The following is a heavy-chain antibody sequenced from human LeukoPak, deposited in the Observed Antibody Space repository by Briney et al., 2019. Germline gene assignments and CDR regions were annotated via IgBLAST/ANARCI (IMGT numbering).Heavy chain of an antibody. V-gene: IGHV3-7*01. CDR1: GFTFSSYW. CDR3: AREDGSLDF. J-gene: IGHJ4*02. CDR2: IKQDGSEK. Sequence: GGSLRLSCAASGFTFSSYWMHWVRQAPGQGLEWVADIKQDGSEKYYVDSVKGRFTISRDNAKNSLFLQMNSLRAEDTAVYYCAREDGSLDFWGQGTLVTVSS. D-gene: IGHD1-14*01.